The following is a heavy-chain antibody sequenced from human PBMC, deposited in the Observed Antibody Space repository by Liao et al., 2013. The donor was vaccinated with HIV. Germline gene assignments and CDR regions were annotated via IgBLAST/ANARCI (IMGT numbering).Heavy chain of an antibody. CDR1: GGSISSYY. CDR2: IYSSGST. D-gene: IGHD6-19*01. J-gene: IGHJ4*02. V-gene: IGHV4-4*07. CDR3: ASKFRAVSGFDY. Sequence: QLQLQESGPGLVKPSETLSLTCTVSGGSISSYYWSWIRQPAGKGLEWIGRIYSSGSTNYNPSLTDRVTMSVDTSKKQFSLKLSSVTAADTAVYYCASKFRAVSGFDYWGQGTLVTVSS.